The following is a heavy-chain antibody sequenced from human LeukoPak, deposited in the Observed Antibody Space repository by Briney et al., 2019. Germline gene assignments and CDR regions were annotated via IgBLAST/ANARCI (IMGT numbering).Heavy chain of an antibody. V-gene: IGHV3-23*01. CDR2: ISGSGDKT. J-gene: IGHJ5*02. D-gene: IGHD3-10*01. CDR3: VKEWYRFGGRFDP. CDR1: GFTFSRYV. Sequence: GGSLRLSCAGSGFTFSRYVMNWVRQAPGKGLKWVSGISGSGDKTYYADSVKGRFTISRDNSKNMLYLQMNSLRAEDTAVYYCVKEWYRFGGRFDPWGQGTLVTVSS.